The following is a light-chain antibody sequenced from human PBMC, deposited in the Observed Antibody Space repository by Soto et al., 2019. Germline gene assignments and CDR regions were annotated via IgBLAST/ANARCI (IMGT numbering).Light chain of an antibody. CDR2: DVT. CDR1: SSDVGAYNY. V-gene: IGLV2-14*03. Sequence: QSALTQPASVSGSPGQSITISCTGSSSDVGAYNYVSWYQHHPDKAPKLVIYDVTNRPSGVSNSFSGSKSGNTASLTISGLQAEDEADYYCNSYTSSTTPYVFGTGTKLTVL. J-gene: IGLJ1*01. CDR3: NSYTSSTTPYV.